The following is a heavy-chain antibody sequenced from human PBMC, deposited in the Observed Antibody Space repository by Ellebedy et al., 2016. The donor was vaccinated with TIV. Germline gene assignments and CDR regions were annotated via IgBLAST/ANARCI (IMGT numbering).Heavy chain of an antibody. D-gene: IGHD2-15*01. J-gene: IGHJ4*02. V-gene: IGHV3-23*01. CDR1: GFTFSNYA. Sequence: GESLKISXAASGFTFSNYAMSWVRQAPGKGLEWVSTVSGSGGNTYYADSVKGRFTISRDNSKNTLYLQMNSLRAEDTAVYYCAKAGVVAATPFDYWGQGTLVTVSS. CDR3: AKAGVVAATPFDY. CDR2: VSGSGGNT.